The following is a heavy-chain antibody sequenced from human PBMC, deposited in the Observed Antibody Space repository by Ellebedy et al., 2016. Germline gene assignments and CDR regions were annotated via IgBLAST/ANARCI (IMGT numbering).Heavy chain of an antibody. D-gene: IGHD5-18*01. CDR3: ARGIPSGVDYFDY. CDR1: GFTFGTYW. J-gene: IGHJ4*02. Sequence: GGSLRLSXAASGFTFGTYWMTWVRQAPGKGLEWVANIKQDGSESYYLDSVKGRFTISRDNAGKSLYMQMNSLRAEDTAVYYCARGIPSGVDYFDYWGQGILVTVSS. CDR2: IKQDGSES. V-gene: IGHV3-7*04.